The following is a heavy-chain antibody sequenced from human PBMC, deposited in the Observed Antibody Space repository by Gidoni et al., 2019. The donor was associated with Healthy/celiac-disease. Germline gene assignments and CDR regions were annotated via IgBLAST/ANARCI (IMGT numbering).Heavy chain of an antibody. CDR3: ARGTSVAGTRNWFDP. J-gene: IGHJ5*02. D-gene: IGHD6-19*01. Sequence: QVQLQQWGAGRFKPSETLSLTCAVYGGSFSGYYWSWIRQPPGKGLEWIGEINHSGSTNYNPALKSRVTISVDTSKNQFSLKLSSVTAADTAVYYCARGTSVAGTRNWFDPWGQGTLVTVSS. CDR1: GGSFSGYY. CDR2: INHSGST. V-gene: IGHV4-34*01.